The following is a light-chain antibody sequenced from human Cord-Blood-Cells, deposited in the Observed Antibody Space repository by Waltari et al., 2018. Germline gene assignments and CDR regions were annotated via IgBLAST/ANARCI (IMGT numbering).Light chain of an antibody. Sequence: QSALTQPPSASGSPGQSVTISCTGTSSHVGGYNYVPWYQQPPGKAPKLMIYEVSKRPSGVPDRFSGSKSGNTASLTVSGLQAEDEADYYCSSYAGSNNLVFGGGTKLTVL. J-gene: IGLJ2*01. CDR3: SSYAGSNNLV. CDR1: SSHVGGYNY. CDR2: EVS. V-gene: IGLV2-8*01.